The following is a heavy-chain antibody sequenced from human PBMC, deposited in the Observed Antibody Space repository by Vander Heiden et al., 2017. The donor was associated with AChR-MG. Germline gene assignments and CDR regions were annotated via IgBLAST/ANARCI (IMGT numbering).Heavy chain of an antibody. CDR1: GFTFSSYA. V-gene: IGHV3-23*01. Sequence: EVQLLESGGGLVQPGGSLRLSCAASGFTFSSYAMSWVRQAPGKGLEWVSAISGSGGSTYYADSVKGRFTISRDNSKNTLYLQMNSLRAEDTAVYYCAKAPGIAAAGMGNWFDPWGQGTLVTVSS. J-gene: IGHJ5*02. D-gene: IGHD6-13*01. CDR3: AKAPGIAAAGMGNWFDP. CDR2: ISGSGGST.